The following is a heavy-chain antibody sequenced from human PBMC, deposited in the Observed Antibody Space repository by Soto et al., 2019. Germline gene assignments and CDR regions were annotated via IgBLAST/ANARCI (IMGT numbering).Heavy chain of an antibody. CDR2: INPNNGGT. D-gene: IGHD1-26*01. Sequence: QVQLVQSGAEVKKPGASVTVSCKASGYTFTAYYIHWVRQAPGQGLEWMGWINPNNGGTTYAQKFQGRVTMTRDTSISTAYMELRSLRSDDTAVYYCARGWETVGTTTPFAYWGQGTLVTVSS. CDR3: ARGWETVGTTTPFAY. CDR1: GYTFTAYY. J-gene: IGHJ4*02. V-gene: IGHV1-2*02.